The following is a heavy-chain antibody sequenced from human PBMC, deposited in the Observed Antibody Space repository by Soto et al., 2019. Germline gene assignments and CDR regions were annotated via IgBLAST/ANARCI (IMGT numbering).Heavy chain of an antibody. D-gene: IGHD6-6*01. CDR3: GRGRGAVSSIDY. V-gene: IGHV3-21*01. CDR2: ISRSSTYI. Sequence: EVQLVESGGDLVKPGGSLRLSCAASGFTFSSYTMNWVRQAPGKGLEWVSSISRSSTYIYYANSVKGRFTISRDNAKNSLFLPMNSLRAEDTAVYYCGRGRGAVSSIDYWGQGILVTVSS. J-gene: IGHJ4*02. CDR1: GFTFSSYT.